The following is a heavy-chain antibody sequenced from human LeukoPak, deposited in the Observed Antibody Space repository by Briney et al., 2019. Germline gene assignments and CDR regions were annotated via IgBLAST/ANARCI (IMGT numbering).Heavy chain of an antibody. CDR1: GFTFSNAW. J-gene: IGHJ2*01. V-gene: IGHV4-59*08. CDR3: ARLKLGAYFDL. Sequence: PGGSLRLACAVYGFTFSNAWMGCIRQSPGKGMECVGYVYNIGDPGKNPSRKSRVTILLDTSKNQCSLKLTSVSAADTAVYYCARLKLGAYFDLWGRGTLVTVS. D-gene: IGHD3-16*01. CDR2: VYNIGDP.